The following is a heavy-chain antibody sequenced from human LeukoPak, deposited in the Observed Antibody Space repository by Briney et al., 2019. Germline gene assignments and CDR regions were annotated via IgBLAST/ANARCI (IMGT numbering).Heavy chain of an antibody. Sequence: GRSLRLSCAASGFIFSSYAMHWVRQAPGKGLEWVANIKQDGSEKYYVDSVKGRFTISRDNAKNSLYLQMNSLRAEDTAVYYCARDRRGYYYYYMDVWGKGTTVTASS. V-gene: IGHV3-7*01. CDR2: IKQDGSEK. CDR3: ARDRRGYYYYYMDV. CDR1: GFIFSSYA. J-gene: IGHJ6*03. D-gene: IGHD2-15*01.